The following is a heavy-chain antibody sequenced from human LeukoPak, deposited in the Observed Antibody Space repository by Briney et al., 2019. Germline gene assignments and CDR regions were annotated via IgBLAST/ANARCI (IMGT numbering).Heavy chain of an antibody. V-gene: IGHV3-49*04. CDR1: GFTFVDHA. Sequence: GRSLRLSCTASGFTFVDHAMSWVRQAPGKGLEWVGFIRSKAYGGTAQYAASVKGRFTISRDDSKSIAYLQMSSLKTEDTAVYYCIRVIRGYNANGDYWGQGTLATVSS. D-gene: IGHD5-24*01. J-gene: IGHJ4*02. CDR2: IRSKAYGGTA. CDR3: IRVIRGYNANGDY.